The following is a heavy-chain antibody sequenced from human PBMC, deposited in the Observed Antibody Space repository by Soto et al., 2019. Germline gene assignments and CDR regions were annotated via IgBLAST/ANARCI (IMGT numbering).Heavy chain of an antibody. CDR2: ISYDGSNK. J-gene: IGHJ4*02. CDR3: ASLAVAGTVGFDY. Sequence: QVQLVESGGGVVQPGRSLRLSCAASGFTFSSYAMHWVRQAPGKGLEWVAVISYDGSNKYYADSVKGRFTISRDNSKNTLYLQMNSLRAEDTAVYYCASLAVAGTVGFDYWGQGTLVTVSS. V-gene: IGHV3-30-3*01. CDR1: GFTFSSYA. D-gene: IGHD6-19*01.